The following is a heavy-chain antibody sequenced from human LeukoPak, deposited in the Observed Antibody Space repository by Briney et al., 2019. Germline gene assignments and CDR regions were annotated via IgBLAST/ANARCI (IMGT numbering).Heavy chain of an antibody. J-gene: IGHJ4*02. CDR3: AREDYDFWSGYYTEFDY. V-gene: IGHV3-30*01. Sequence: GRSLRLSCAASGFTFSSYAMHWVRQAPGEGLEWVAVISYDGSNKYYADSVKGRFTISRDNSKNTLYLQMNSLRAEDTAVYYCAREDYDFWSGYYTEFDYWGQGTLVTVSS. D-gene: IGHD3-3*01. CDR2: ISYDGSNK. CDR1: GFTFSSYA.